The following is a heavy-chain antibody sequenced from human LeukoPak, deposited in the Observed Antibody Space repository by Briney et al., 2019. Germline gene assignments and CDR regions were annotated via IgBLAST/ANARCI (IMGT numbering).Heavy chain of an antibody. CDR1: GFPFSSYE. Sequence: GGSLRLSCAGSGFPFSSYEMNWLRQAPEKGLEWVSHIDSSGITIYYGDSVKGRFTISRDNAKNSIYLQMDSLRVEDTAIYYCARDSVGDLLDYWGQGTPVTVSP. J-gene: IGHJ4*02. D-gene: IGHD4-17*01. CDR2: IDSSGITI. CDR3: ARDSVGDLLDY. V-gene: IGHV3-48*03.